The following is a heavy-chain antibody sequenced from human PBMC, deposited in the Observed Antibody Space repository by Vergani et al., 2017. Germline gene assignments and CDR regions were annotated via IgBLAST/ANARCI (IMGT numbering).Heavy chain of an antibody. CDR2: IKQDGSEK. Sequence: EVQLVESGGGLVQPGGSLRLSCADSGFTFSSYRMSWVRQAPGKGLEWVANIKQDGSEKYYVDSVKGRFTISRDNAKNSLYLQMNSLRAEDTAVYYCARGLGSRWDYWGQGTLVTVSS. CDR3: ARGLGSRWDY. V-gene: IGHV3-7*03. CDR1: GFTFSSYR. J-gene: IGHJ4*02. D-gene: IGHD1-26*01.